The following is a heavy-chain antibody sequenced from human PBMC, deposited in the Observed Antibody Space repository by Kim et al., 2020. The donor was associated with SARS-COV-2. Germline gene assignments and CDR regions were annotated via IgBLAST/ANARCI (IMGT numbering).Heavy chain of an antibody. CDR2: INPSSGGT. CDR1: GYALSAFY. V-gene: IGHV1-46*01. CDR3: ARDRDGNWHYFDT. D-gene: IGHD1-1*01. J-gene: IGHJ4*02. Sequence: ASVKVSCKASGYALSAFYMHWVRQAPGQGLEWMGMINPSSGGTYYAQALEGRVNIAGDTSTNTVYMDLSSLRSEDTAVYYCARDRDGNWHYFDTWGQGALVTVSS.